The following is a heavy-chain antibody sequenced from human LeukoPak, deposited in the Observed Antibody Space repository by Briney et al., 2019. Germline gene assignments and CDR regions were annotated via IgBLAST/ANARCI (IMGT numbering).Heavy chain of an antibody. CDR3: ARVPTYSSGYPY. J-gene: IGHJ4*02. CDR2: INPNSGGT. V-gene: IGHV1-2*02. D-gene: IGHD3-22*01. Sequence: GASVKVSCKASGYTFTGYYMHWVRQAPGQGLEWMGWINPNSGGTNYAQKLQGRVTMTTDTSTSTAYMELRSLRSDDTAVYYCARVPTYSSGYPYWGQGTLVTVSS. CDR1: GYTFTGYY.